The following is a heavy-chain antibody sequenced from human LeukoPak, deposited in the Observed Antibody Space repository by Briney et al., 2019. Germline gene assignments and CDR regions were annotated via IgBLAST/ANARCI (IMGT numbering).Heavy chain of an antibody. CDR1: GFSFSDYY. Sequence: GSLRLSCVASGFSFSDYYMSWIRQAPEKGLESLSYISPSGNDIEYADSVKGRFTISRDNAKNSLYLEINSLRGDDTAVYYCSRDPRLLDYWGPGTLVTVSS. CDR2: ISPSGNDI. V-gene: IGHV3-11*01. CDR3: SRDPRLLDY. J-gene: IGHJ4*02.